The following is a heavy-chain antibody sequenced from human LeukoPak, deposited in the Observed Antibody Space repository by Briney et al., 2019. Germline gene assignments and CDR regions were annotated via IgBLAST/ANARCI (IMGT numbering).Heavy chain of an antibody. CDR2: IYYSGST. CDR3: ARGGLPRENWFDP. D-gene: IGHD3/OR15-3a*01. Sequence: SETLSLTCTVSGGSVSSGSYYWSWIRQPPGKGLEWIGYIYYSGSTNYNPSLKSRVTISVDTSKNQFSLKLTSVTAADTAVYYCARGGLPRENWFDPWGQGTLVTVSS. CDR1: GGSVSSGSYY. V-gene: IGHV4-61*01. J-gene: IGHJ5*02.